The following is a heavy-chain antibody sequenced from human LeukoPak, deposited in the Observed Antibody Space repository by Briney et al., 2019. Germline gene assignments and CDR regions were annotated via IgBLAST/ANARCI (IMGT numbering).Heavy chain of an antibody. Sequence: GGSLRLSCAASGFSFSSYWMNWVRQAPGKGLVWVAHINTDGRTTTYADSVKGRFTVARDNAKNTLYLEMNRLRVEDTAVYYCARDNAYMFDFWGQGTQVTVSS. J-gene: IGHJ4*02. V-gene: IGHV3-74*01. D-gene: IGHD4-11*01. CDR2: INTDGRTT. CDR3: ARDNAYMFDF. CDR1: GFSFSSYW.